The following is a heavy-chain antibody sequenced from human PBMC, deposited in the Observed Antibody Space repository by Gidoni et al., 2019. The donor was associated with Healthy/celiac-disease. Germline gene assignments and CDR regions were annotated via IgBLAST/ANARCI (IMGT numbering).Heavy chain of an antibody. CDR2: INHSGST. Sequence: QVQLQQWGAGLLKPSETLSLTCAVYGGSFSGYYWSWIRQPPGKGLEWIGEINHSGSTNYHPSLKSRVTISVDTSKNQFSLKLSSVTAADTAVYYCARGRGSSSWYPPNFDYWGQGTLVTVSS. V-gene: IGHV4-34*01. CDR3: ARGRGSSSWYPPNFDY. CDR1: GGSFSGYY. D-gene: IGHD6-13*01. J-gene: IGHJ4*02.